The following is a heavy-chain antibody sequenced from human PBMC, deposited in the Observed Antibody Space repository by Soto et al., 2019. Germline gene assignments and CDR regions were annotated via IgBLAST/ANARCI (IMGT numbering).Heavy chain of an antibody. Sequence: GGSLRLSCATSGFTFSNYWMHWVRQVPGRGLVWVSRIDTDGSTTSYADFAKGRFTISRDNAKSTLSLQMNSLRAEDTAIYYCACSRRPARLGPKGAIDYWGQGTLVTVSS. CDR1: GFTFSNYW. CDR3: ACSRRPARLGPKGAIDY. V-gene: IGHV3-74*01. J-gene: IGHJ4*02. CDR2: IDTDGSTT. D-gene: IGHD2-15*01.